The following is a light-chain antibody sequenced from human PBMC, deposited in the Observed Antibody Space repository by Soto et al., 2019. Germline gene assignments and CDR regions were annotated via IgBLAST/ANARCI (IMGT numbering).Light chain of an antibody. V-gene: IGKV3-15*01. J-gene: IGKJ4*01. CDR2: GAS. Sequence: EIVMTQSPATLSVSPGERATLSCRASQSVSSNLAWYQQKPGQAPRLLIYGASTRATGIPARFSGSGSGTEFTSTIISLQSEDFAAYYGQQYNNWPLAFGGGTKVEIK. CDR1: QSVSSN. CDR3: QQYNNWPLA.